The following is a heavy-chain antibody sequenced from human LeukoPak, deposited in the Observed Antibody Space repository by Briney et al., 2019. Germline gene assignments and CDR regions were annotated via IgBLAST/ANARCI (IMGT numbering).Heavy chain of an antibody. J-gene: IGHJ4*02. D-gene: IGHD4-17*01. Sequence: SVKVSCKASGGTFSSYAISWVRQAPGQGLEWMGWIIPIFGTANYAQKFQGRVTITADESTSTAYMELSSLRSEDTAVYYCARAAPFRHYGDSYYYFDYWGQGTLVTVSS. CDR1: GGTFSSYA. CDR3: ARAAPFRHYGDSYYYFDY. V-gene: IGHV1-69*13. CDR2: IIPIFGTA.